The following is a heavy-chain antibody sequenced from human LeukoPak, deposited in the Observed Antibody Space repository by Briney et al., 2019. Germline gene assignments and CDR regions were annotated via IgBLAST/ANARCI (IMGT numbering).Heavy chain of an antibody. J-gene: IGHJ4*02. CDR1: GYTLTELS. CDR3: ATALLRDWKLAYFDY. D-gene: IGHD3-22*01. V-gene: IGHV1-24*01. CDR2: FDPEDGET. Sequence: GASVKVSCKVSGYTLTELSMHWVRQAPGKGLEWMGGFDPEDGETIYAQKFQGRVTMTEDTSTDTAYMELSSPRSEDTAVYYCATALLRDWKLAYFDYWGQGTLVTVSS.